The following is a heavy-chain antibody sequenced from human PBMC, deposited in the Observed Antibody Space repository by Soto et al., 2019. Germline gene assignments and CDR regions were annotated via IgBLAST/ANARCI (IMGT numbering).Heavy chain of an antibody. CDR2: ISSSGSTI. D-gene: IGHD3-3*01. CDR1: GFTFSDYY. V-gene: IGHV3-11*01. CDR3: ARDQRGGDYDFWSGYYISPFDY. J-gene: IGHJ4*02. Sequence: GGSLRLSCAASGFTFSDYYMSWIRQAPGKGLEWVSYISSSGSTIYYADSVKGRFTISRDNAKNSLYLQMNSLRAEDTAVYYCARDQRGGDYDFWSGYYISPFDYWGQGTLVTVSS.